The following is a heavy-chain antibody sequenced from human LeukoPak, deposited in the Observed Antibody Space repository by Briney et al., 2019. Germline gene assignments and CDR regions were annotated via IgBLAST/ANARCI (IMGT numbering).Heavy chain of an antibody. D-gene: IGHD1-14*01. J-gene: IGHJ4*02. CDR1: GYTFTGYY. CDR3: ARSREPWVFDY. V-gene: IGHV1-2*06. CDR2: INPNSGGT. Sequence: ASVKVSCTASGYTFTGYYMHWVRQAPGQGLEWMGRINPNSGGTNYAQKFQGRVTMTRDTSTSTVYMELSSLRSEDTAVYYCARSREPWVFDYWGQGTLVTVSS.